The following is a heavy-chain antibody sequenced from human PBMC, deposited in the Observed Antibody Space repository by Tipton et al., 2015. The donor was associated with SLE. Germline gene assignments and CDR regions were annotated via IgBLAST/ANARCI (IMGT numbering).Heavy chain of an antibody. CDR3: AREGIRAAAAHGTYWFDP. CDR2: IYTSGST. V-gene: IGHV4-4*07. J-gene: IGHJ5*02. CDR1: GGSISSYY. D-gene: IGHD6-13*01. Sequence: TPSLTCTVSGGSISSYYWSWIRQPAGKGLEWIGRIYTSGSTNYNPSLKSRVTMSVDTSKNQFSLKLSSVTAADTAVYYCAREGIRAAAAHGTYWFDPWGQGTLVTVSS.